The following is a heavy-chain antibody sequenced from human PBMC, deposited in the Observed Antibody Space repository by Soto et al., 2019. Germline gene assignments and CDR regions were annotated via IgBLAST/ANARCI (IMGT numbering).Heavy chain of an antibody. CDR1: GGSISSGGYY. CDR3: AGVYSGSPGVTLRY. Sequence: QVQLQESGPGLVKPSQTLSLTCTVSGGSISSGGYYWSWIRQHPGKGLEWIGYIHYSGSTYYNPTLKGGLTRSLDASKNQCSLNLSSVTAAARVVYYAAGVYSGSPGVTLRYWGQGTLVTVSS. D-gene: IGHD1-26*01. V-gene: IGHV4-31*03. CDR2: IHYSGST. J-gene: IGHJ4*02.